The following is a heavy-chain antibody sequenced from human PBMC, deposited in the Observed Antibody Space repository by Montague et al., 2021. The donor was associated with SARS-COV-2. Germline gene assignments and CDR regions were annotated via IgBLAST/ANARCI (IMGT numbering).Heavy chain of an antibody. D-gene: IGHD6-13*01. Sequence: SETLSLTCAVSGASVSSINWWSRVRQPPGRGLEWIAEIHHTGITNFNPSLRSRVSISLDSSKNQLSLTLISVTAADTAIYYCASHPVFQQLYSWGQGTLVSVSS. CDR1: GASVSSINW. J-gene: IGHJ4*02. CDR2: IHHTGIT. V-gene: IGHV4-4*02. CDR3: ASHPVFQQLYS.